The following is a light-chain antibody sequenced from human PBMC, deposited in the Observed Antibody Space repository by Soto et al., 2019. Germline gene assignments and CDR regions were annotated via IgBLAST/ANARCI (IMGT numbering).Light chain of an antibody. CDR1: SSDFGDDKY. CDR3: GSFTTSRIWV. CDR2: GVN. V-gene: IGLV2-14*01. Sequence: QSALTQPASVSGSPGQSITVSCTGSSSDFGDDKYVSWYQQQPRKGPNLLIYGVNSRPSGISNRFSGSKSGNTASLTISGLQVEDEAEYFCGSFTTSRIWVFGGGTKLTVL. J-gene: IGLJ3*02.